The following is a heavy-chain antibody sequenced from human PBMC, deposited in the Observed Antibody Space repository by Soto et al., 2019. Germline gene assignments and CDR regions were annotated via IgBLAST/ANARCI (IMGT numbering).Heavy chain of an antibody. J-gene: IGHJ4*02. D-gene: IGHD2-21*02. CDR1: GGSISSGGYY. Sequence: QVQLQESGPGLVKPSQTLSLTCTVSGGSISSGGYYWSWIRQHPGKGLEWIAYVYYTGTTYYNPSLKSRLSISLDTPKNHFSLNLDSVTAEDTAVYYCARDGGNSGFDYWGQGTLVTVSS. CDR3: ARDGGNSGFDY. CDR2: VYYTGTT. V-gene: IGHV4-31*03.